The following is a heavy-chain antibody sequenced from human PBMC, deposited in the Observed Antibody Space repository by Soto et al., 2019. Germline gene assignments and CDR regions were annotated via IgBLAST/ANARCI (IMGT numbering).Heavy chain of an antibody. CDR1: GGSVSSGSYY. Sequence: QVQLQESGPGLVKPSETLSLTCTVSGGSVSSGSYYWSWIRQPPGKGLEWIGYIYYSGSTNYNPSLKSRVTISVDTSKNQFSLKLSSVTAADTAVYYCARGVAAAGPPFGFGMDVWGQGTTVTVSS. CDR3: ARGVAAAGPPFGFGMDV. J-gene: IGHJ6*02. V-gene: IGHV4-61*01. CDR2: IYYSGST. D-gene: IGHD6-13*01.